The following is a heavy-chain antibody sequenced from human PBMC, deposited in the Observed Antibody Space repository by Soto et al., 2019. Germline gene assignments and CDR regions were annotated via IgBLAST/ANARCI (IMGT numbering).Heavy chain of an antibody. D-gene: IGHD4-17*01. V-gene: IGHV3-7*04. Sequence: PGGSLRLSAAATGFTFSSHLMSWVRQAPGKGLEWVANIKQDGSEKYYVDSVKGRFTISRDNAKNSLYLQMNSLRAEDTAVYYCARDLASTTIPNYWGQGT. CDR3: ARDLASTTIPNY. J-gene: IGHJ4*02. CDR2: IKQDGSEK. CDR1: GFTFSSHL.